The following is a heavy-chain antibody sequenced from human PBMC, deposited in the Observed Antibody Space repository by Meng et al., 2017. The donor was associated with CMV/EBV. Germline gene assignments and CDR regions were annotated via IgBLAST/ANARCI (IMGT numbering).Heavy chain of an antibody. J-gene: IGHJ5*02. V-gene: IGHV4-39*07. D-gene: IGHD3-3*01. CDR1: GGSISSSSYY. CDR3: ARDRGVLRFLEWTHPRVDRGPVWFDP. CDR2: IYYSGSP. Sequence: SETLSLTCTVSGGSISSSSYYWGWLRQPPGKGLEWVGTIYYSGSPYYSPSLQSRVTISVDTSKNQFSLKLSFVTAADTAVYYCARDRGVLRFLEWTHPRVDRGPVWFDPWGQGTLVTVSS.